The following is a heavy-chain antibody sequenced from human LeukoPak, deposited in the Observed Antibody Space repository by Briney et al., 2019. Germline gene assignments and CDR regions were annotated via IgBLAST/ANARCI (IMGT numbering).Heavy chain of an antibody. V-gene: IGHV4-34*01. CDR3: AREPYGGGFDY. D-gene: IGHD4-23*01. J-gene: IGHJ4*02. CDR2: INHSGST. CDR1: GGSLSGYY. Sequence: PSETLSLTCAVYGGSLSGYYWSWIRQPPGKGLEWIGEINHSGSTNYNPSLKSRVTISVDTSKNQFSLKLSSVTAADTAVYYCAREPYGGGFDYWGQGTLVTVSS.